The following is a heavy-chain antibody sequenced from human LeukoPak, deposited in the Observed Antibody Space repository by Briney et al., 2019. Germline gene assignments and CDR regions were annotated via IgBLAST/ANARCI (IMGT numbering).Heavy chain of an antibody. CDR3: ARNYDGLPTFDY. V-gene: IGHV4-39*07. CDR2: IYYSGST. D-gene: IGHD3-3*01. J-gene: IGHJ4*02. Sequence: SETLSLTCTVSGGSISSSSYYWGWIRQPPGKGLEWIGSIYYSGSTYYNPSLKSRVTISVDTSENQFSLKLSSVTAADTAVYYCARNYDGLPTFDYWGQGTLVTVSS. CDR1: GGSISSSSYY.